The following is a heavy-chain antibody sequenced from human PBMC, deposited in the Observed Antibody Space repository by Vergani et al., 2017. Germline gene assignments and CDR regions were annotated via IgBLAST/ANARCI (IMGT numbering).Heavy chain of an antibody. Sequence: EVQLVESGGGLVQPGRSLRLSCAASGFTFDDYAMHWVRQAPGKGLEWVSGISWNSGSIGYAYSVKGRFTISRDNAKNSLYLQMNSLRAEDTALYYCAKDIGATIPMAFDIWGQGTMVTVSS. J-gene: IGHJ3*02. D-gene: IGHD5-12*01. CDR1: GFTFDDYA. V-gene: IGHV3-9*01. CDR3: AKDIGATIPMAFDI. CDR2: ISWNSGSI.